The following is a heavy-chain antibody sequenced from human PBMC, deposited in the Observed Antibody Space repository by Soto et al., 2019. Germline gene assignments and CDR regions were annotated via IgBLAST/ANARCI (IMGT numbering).Heavy chain of an antibody. CDR2: ISGYNGNT. V-gene: IGHV1-18*01. J-gene: IGHJ4*02. Sequence: ASVKVSCKASGYTFTNYGISWVRQAPGQGLEWMGWISGYNGNTNYAQKFQGRVTMTTDTSTSTAYMDLRSLRSDDTAVYYCAREASHYIDYWGQGTLVTVSS. CDR3: AREASHYIDY. CDR1: GYTFTNYG.